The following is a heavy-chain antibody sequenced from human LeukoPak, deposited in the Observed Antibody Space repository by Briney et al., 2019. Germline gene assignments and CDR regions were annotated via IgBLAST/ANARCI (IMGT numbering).Heavy chain of an antibody. D-gene: IGHD6-13*01. CDR2: MNPNSGIT. CDR3: ARGHVIAAAVS. Sequence: ASVKVSCKASGYTFTSYDINWVRQATGQGLEWMGWMNPNSGITGYAQKFQGRVTMARNTSISTAYMELSSLRSEDTAVYYCARGHVIAAAVSWGQGTLVTVSS. J-gene: IGHJ1*01. CDR1: GYTFTSYD. V-gene: IGHV1-8*01.